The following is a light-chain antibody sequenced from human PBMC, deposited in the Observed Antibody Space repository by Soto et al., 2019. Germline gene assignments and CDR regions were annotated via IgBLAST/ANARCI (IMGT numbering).Light chain of an antibody. CDR1: QSVSSNY. CDR3: TQYGTSAPIT. V-gene: IGKV3-20*01. Sequence: EIVLTQSPGTLSLSPGERATLSCRASQSVSSNYLAWYQQKPGQAPSLLIYGASSRATGIPDRFSGSGSGTDFTLTISRLEPEDFGMYYCTQYGTSAPITFGQGTRVEIE. CDR2: GAS. J-gene: IGKJ5*01.